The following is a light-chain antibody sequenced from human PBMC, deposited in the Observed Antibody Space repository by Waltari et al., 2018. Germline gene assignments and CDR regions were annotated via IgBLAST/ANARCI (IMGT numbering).Light chain of an antibody. J-gene: IGKJ1*01. V-gene: IGKV1-5*03. CDR3: QQYRTFPWT. Sequence: DNQMTQSPSTLSASVGDRVIITCRASQTIDRWLAWYQHIPGKAPKLLISQASLLESGVPSRFSGSGSATEFSLTITTLQPDDFATYYCQQYRTFPWTFGQGTTVDSK. CDR1: QTIDRW. CDR2: QAS.